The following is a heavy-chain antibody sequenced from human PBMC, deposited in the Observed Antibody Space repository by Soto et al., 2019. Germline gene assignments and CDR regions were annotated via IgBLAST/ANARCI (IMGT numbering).Heavy chain of an antibody. D-gene: IGHD1-26*01. V-gene: IGHV1-69*02. Sequence: QVQLVQSGAEVKKPGSSVKVSCKASGGTFSSYTISWVRQAPGQGLEWMGRIIPILGIANYAQKFQGRVRITADKSTSTAYMELSSLRSEDTAVYYCASLFGARLFDYWGQGTLVTVSS. J-gene: IGHJ4*02. CDR1: GGTFSSYT. CDR2: IIPILGIA. CDR3: ASLFGARLFDY.